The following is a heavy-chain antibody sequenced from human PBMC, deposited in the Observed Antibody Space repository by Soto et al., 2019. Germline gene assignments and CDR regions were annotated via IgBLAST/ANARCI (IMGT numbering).Heavy chain of an antibody. CDR1: GFTFSNAW. V-gene: IGHV3-15*07. J-gene: IGHJ3*02. D-gene: IGHD2-21*01. CDR3: TTGLVKGIVAFDS. Sequence: EVQLVESGGGLVKPGGSLRLSCAASGFTFSNAWMNWVRQAPGKGLEWVGRIKSKTDGGTTDYAAPVKGRFTISRDDSKNTLYLQMNSLKTEDTAVYYCTTGLVKGIVAFDSWGQGTMVTVSS. CDR2: IKSKTDGGTT.